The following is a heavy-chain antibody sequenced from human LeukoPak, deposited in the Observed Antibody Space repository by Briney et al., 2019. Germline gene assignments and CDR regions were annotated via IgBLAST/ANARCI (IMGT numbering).Heavy chain of an antibody. CDR2: VNPNNGGT. Sequence: ASVKVSCKASGYTFTGSYMHWVRQAPGQGLEWMGWVNPNNGGTNYAQKFQGRVTMTRDTSISTAYMELSRLRSDDTAVYYCARDWAWELVWFQHWGQGTQVIVSS. CDR3: ARDWAWELVWFQH. D-gene: IGHD1-26*01. J-gene: IGHJ1*01. V-gene: IGHV1-2*02. CDR1: GYTFTGSY.